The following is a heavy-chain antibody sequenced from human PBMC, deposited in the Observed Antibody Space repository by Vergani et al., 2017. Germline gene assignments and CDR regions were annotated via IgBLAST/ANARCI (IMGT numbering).Heavy chain of an antibody. CDR2: LNSGGDTT. V-gene: IGHV3-23*04. CDR1: GFTFYTHA. D-gene: IGHD3-10*01. J-gene: IGHJ4*02. Sequence: EVQLVEFGGGLVQPGGSLRLSCVTSGFTFYTHAMSWVRQAPGKGLDWVSALNSGGDTTYYAESVKGRFTISRDNSKNMLYLQMNSLRVEDTAIYYCAKGGGTSTWYGPDYWGQGILVTVSS. CDR3: AKGGGTSTWYGPDY.